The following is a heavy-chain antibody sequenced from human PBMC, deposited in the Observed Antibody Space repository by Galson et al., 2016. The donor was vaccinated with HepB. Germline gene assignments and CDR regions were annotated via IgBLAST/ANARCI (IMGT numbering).Heavy chain of an antibody. CDR2: IHYSGSS. V-gene: IGHV4-59*01. CDR1: DDSIGNYY. Sequence: ETLSLTCTVSDDSIGNYYWNWIRQPPGKGLEWIGYIHYSGSSKCNPPLKSRVTMSVDTSKNQFSLRLSSVTAADTAVYYCARWGTYSEKHAFDIWGQGTMVTVSS. J-gene: IGHJ3*02. CDR3: ARWGTYSEKHAFDI. D-gene: IGHD3-16*01.